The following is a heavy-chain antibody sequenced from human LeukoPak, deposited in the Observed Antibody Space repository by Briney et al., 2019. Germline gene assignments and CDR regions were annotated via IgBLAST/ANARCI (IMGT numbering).Heavy chain of an antibody. CDR2: INPSGGST. CDR1: GGTFTSYY. D-gene: IGHD6-6*01. CDR3: ARGGSYSSSPGENPPDY. Sequence: ASVKVSCKASGGTFTSYYMHWVRQAPGQGLEWMGIINPSGGSTNYAQKFQGRVTMTRDMSTSTVYMELRSLRSDDTAVYYCARGGSYSSSPGENPPDYWGQGTLVTVSS. V-gene: IGHV1-46*01. J-gene: IGHJ4*02.